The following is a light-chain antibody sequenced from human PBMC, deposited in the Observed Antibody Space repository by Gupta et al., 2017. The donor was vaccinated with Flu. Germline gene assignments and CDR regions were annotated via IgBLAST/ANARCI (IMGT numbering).Light chain of an antibody. CDR1: QSSYIL. CDR3: HQYRSSPWT. Sequence: GDRGSISCLARQSSYILLAWSQQKPGKAPQILIYNASNLDCGVPSRFSGSGSGTGFTLTISSLQPDDVATYYCHQYRSSPWTFGQGTTVEIQ. J-gene: IGKJ1*01. V-gene: IGKV1-5*03. CDR2: NAS.